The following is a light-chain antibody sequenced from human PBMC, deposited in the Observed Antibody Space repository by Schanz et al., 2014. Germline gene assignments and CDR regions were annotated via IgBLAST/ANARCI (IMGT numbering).Light chain of an antibody. CDR3: SSYTSSSIL. Sequence: QSALTQPASVSGSPGQSITISCTGTSSDVGSYNLVSWYQQHPGKAPKLMIYDVSKRPSGVPDRFSGSKSGNTASLTVSGLQAEDEADYYCSSYTSSSILFGGGTKLTVL. J-gene: IGLJ2*01. CDR1: SSDVGSYNL. CDR2: DVS. V-gene: IGLV2-14*02.